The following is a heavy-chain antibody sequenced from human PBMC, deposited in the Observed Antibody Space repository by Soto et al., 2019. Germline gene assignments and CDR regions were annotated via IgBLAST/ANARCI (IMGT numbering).Heavy chain of an antibody. V-gene: IGHV3-74*01. CDR1: GFSFSGYW. CDR3: AKDPTLTLYYYGPYYFDY. J-gene: IGHJ4*02. Sequence: GGSLRLSCAASGFSFSGYWMHWVRQAPGKGLVWVSRIKSDGSSTNYADSVKGRFTISRDNAKNTLYLQMNSLRAEDTAVYYCAKDPTLTLYYYGPYYFDYWGQGALVTVSS. CDR2: IKSDGSST. D-gene: IGHD3-10*01.